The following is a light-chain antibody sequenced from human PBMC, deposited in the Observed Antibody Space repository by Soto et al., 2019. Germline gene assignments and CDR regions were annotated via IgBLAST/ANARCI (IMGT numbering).Light chain of an antibody. V-gene: IGLV2-14*01. CDR1: SSDVGAYNY. J-gene: IGLJ2*01. CDR2: EVS. CDR3: SSYTSSTTRV. Sequence: QSALTQPASVSGSPGQSITISCTGTSSDVGAYNYVSWYQQHPGKAPKLMIFEVSDRPSGVSNRFSGSKSGNTASLTISGLQPEDEADYYCSSYTSSTTRVFGGGTKLTVL.